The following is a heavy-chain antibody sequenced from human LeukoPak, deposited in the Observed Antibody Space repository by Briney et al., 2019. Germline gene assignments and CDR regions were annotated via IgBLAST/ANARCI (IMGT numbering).Heavy chain of an antibody. CDR1: GFTFSSYA. J-gene: IGHJ6*03. CDR2: ISGSGGST. CDR3: ASSRKYYYNMDV. V-gene: IGHV3-23*01. Sequence: GGSLRLSCAASGFTFSSYAMSWVRQAPGKGLEWVLAISGSGGSTYYADSVKGRFTISRDNSKNTVYLQMNSLRAEDTAVYYCASSRKYYYNMDVWGKGTTVTISS.